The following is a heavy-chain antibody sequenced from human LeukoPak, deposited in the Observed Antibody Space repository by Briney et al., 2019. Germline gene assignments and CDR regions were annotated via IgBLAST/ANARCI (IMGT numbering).Heavy chain of an antibody. Sequence: PGGSLRLSCAASGFTFRSFWMTWVRQAPGKGLEWVANIREDGSEKYYVDSVNGRFTISRDNAKNSLSLQMYSLRAEDMGVYYCARGRGIGAWGQGTTVTVSS. CDR3: ARGRGIGA. J-gene: IGHJ6*02. CDR2: IREDGSEK. V-gene: IGHV3-7*01. CDR1: GFTFRSFW.